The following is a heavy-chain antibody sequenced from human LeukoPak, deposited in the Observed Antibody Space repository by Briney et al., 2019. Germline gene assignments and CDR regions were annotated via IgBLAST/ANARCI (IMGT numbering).Heavy chain of an antibody. CDR1: GFTFSSYA. Sequence: GGSLRLACPAAGFTFSSYAMHWVRQAPGKGLEWVAVISYDGSNKYYADSVKGRFTISRDNSKNTLYLQMSSLRAEDTAVYYCARESGDSSGYYYDYWGQGTLVTVSS. CDR3: ARESGDSSGYYYDY. CDR2: ISYDGSNK. D-gene: IGHD3-22*01. J-gene: IGHJ4*02. V-gene: IGHV3-30*15.